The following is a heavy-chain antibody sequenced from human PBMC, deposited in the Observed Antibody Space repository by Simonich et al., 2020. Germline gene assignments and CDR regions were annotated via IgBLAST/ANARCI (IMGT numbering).Heavy chain of an antibody. Sequence: QLQLQESGPGLVKPSETLSLTCTVSGGSISSSSYDWGWIRQPPGKGLEWIGSIYYSGSTDYSPSLKSRVTISVDTSKNQFSLKLSSVTAADTAVYYCARHAGFAFDIWGQGTMVTVSS. CDR1: GGSISSSSYD. CDR3: ARHAGFAFDI. V-gene: IGHV4-39*01. J-gene: IGHJ3*02. CDR2: IYYSGST. D-gene: IGHD6-13*01.